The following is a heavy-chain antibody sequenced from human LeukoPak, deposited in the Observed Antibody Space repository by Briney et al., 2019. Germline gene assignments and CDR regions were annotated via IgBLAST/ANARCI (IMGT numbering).Heavy chain of an antibody. D-gene: IGHD4-23*01. J-gene: IGHJ4*02. V-gene: IGHV4-59*01. CDR3: ARDTAVAL. Sequence: SETLSLTCSVSGGSISGYYWSWIRQPPGKGLEWIGNIYYSGSTNYNPSLKSRVTISVDTSKNQFSLKLSSVTAADTAMYYCARDTAVALWGQGTLVTVSS. CDR1: GGSISGYY. CDR2: IYYSGST.